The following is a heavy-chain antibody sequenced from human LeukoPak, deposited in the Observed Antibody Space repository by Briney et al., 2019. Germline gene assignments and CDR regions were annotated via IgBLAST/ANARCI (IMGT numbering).Heavy chain of an antibody. Sequence: SETLSLTCTVSGGSISSYYWSWIRQPPGKGLEWIGYIYYSGSTNYNPSLKSRVTISVDTSKNQFSLKLSSVTAADTAVYYCARDRGAYYYDSSGYYRRGHLFDYWGQGTLVTVSS. CDR1: GGSISSYY. J-gene: IGHJ4*02. CDR3: ARDRGAYYYDSSGYYRRGHLFDY. CDR2: IYYSGST. D-gene: IGHD3-22*01. V-gene: IGHV4-59*01.